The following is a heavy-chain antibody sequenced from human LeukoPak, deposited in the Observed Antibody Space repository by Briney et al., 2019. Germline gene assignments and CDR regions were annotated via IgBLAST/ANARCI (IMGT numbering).Heavy chain of an antibody. CDR3: AREDYDSSGYQEFDY. CDR2: ISSSSSYI. CDR1: GFTFSSYS. D-gene: IGHD3-22*01. J-gene: IGHJ4*02. V-gene: IGHV3-21*01. Sequence: GGSLRLSCAASGFTFSSYSMNWVRQAPGKGLEWVSSISSSSSYIYYADSVRGRFTISRDNAKNSLYLQMNSLRAEDTAVYYCAREDYDSSGYQEFDYWGQGTLVTVSS.